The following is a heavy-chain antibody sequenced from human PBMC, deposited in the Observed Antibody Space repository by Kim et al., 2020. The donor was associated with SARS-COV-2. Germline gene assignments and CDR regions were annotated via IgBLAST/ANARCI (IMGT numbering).Heavy chain of an antibody. CDR2: IGGGGGSR. CDR1: GFSFSTYV. J-gene: IGHJ4*01. Sequence: GGSLRLSCAVSGFSFSTYVMNWVRQAPGKGLEWVSSIGGGGGSRYYADSVKGRFTISRDNAKNTLSLQMNSLRAEDTAVYYCARAVVRGTCWSSFDHGS. V-gene: IGHV3-23*01. CDR3: ARAVVRGTCWSSFDH. D-gene: IGHD3-22*01.